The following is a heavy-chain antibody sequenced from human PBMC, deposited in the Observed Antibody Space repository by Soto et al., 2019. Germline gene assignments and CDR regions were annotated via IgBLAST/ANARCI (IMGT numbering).Heavy chain of an antibody. CDR3: ASVFTRYYDSSGYYWDY. V-gene: IGHV1-3*01. J-gene: IGHJ4*02. D-gene: IGHD3-22*01. Sequence: QVQLVQSGAEVKKPGASVKVSCKASGYTFTSYAMHWVRQAPGQRLEWMGWINAGNGNTKYSQKFQGRVTITRDTSASTAYMELSSLRSEDTAVYYCASVFTRYYDSSGYYWDYWGQGTLVTVSS. CDR1: GYTFTSYA. CDR2: INAGNGNT.